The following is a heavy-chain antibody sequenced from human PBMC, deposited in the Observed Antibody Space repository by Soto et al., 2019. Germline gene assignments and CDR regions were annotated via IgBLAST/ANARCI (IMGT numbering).Heavy chain of an antibody. D-gene: IGHD3-22*01. CDR1: GYTFTSYD. J-gene: IGHJ4*02. Sequence: ASVKVSCKASGYTFTSYDINWVRQATGQGLEWMGWMNPNSGNTGYAQKFQGRVTMTRNTSISTAYMELSSLRSEDTAVYYCARAPPSFWYDSSGYYTDYWGQGTLVTVSS. CDR2: MNPNSGNT. V-gene: IGHV1-8*01. CDR3: ARAPPSFWYDSSGYYTDY.